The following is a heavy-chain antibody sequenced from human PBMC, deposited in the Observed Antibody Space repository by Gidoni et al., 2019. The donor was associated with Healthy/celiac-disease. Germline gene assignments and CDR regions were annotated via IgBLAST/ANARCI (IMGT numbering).Heavy chain of an antibody. Sequence: QVQLQQWGAGLLKPSETLSLTCAVYGGSFSGYYWSWIRQPPGKGLEWIGEINHSGSTNYNPSLKSRVTISVDTSKNQFSLKLSSVTAADTAVYYCARAALWFGELDWFDPWGQGTLVTVSS. V-gene: IGHV4-34*01. CDR3: ARAALWFGELDWFDP. CDR1: GGSFSGYY. D-gene: IGHD3-10*01. CDR2: INHSGST. J-gene: IGHJ5*02.